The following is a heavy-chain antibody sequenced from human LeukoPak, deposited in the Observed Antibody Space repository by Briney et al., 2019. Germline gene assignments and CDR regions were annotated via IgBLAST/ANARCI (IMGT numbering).Heavy chain of an antibody. D-gene: IGHD6-13*01. Sequence: GASVKVXXXASGYIFSDYYMHWGRQAPGQGREWGGWINPKSGAADYAQQFRGRVTMTRDTSINTDYMEMKRVTSDDTAVYYCARGAEAETSPLDFWGQGTLVIVS. CDR3: ARGAEAETSPLDF. J-gene: IGHJ4*02. V-gene: IGHV1-2*02. CDR2: INPKSGAA. CDR1: GYIFSDYY.